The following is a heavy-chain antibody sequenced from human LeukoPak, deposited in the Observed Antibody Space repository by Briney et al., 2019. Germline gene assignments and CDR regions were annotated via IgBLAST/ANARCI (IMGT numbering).Heavy chain of an antibody. J-gene: IGHJ4*02. Sequence: SETLSLTCTVSGGSISSGSYYWSWIRQPPGKGLEWIGYIYYSGSTNYNPSLKSRVTISVDTSKNQFSLKLSSVTSADTAVYYCARVAAAGMIWGQGTLVTVSS. CDR1: GGSISSGSYY. CDR3: ARVAAAGMI. D-gene: IGHD6-13*01. CDR2: IYYSGST. V-gene: IGHV4-61*01.